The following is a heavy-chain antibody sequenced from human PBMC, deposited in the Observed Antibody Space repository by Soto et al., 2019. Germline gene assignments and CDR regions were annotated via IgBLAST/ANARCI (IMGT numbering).Heavy chain of an antibody. CDR3: SRDETGYCGGSSCYAFDH. V-gene: IGHV4-31*03. D-gene: IGHD2-2*03. Sequence: SETLSLTCTVSGGSISSGGYYWSWIRQHPGKGLEWIGYIYYSGSTYYNPSLKSRVTISVDTSKNQFSLNLNSVTAADTAVYYCSRDETGYCGGSSCYAFDHWGQGTPVTVSS. J-gene: IGHJ4*02. CDR1: GGSISSGGYY. CDR2: IYYSGST.